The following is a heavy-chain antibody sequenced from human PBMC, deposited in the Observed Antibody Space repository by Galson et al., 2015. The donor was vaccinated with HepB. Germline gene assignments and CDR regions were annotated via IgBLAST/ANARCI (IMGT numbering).Heavy chain of an antibody. V-gene: IGHV3-23*01. J-gene: IGHJ4*02. D-gene: IGHD3-16*01. Sequence: SLRLSCAASGFTFSSYAMSWVRQAPGKGLEWVSAISGSGGSTYYADSVKGRFTISRDNSKNTLYLQMNSLRAEDTAVYYCAKETRRSMILRPYCFDYWGQGTLVTVSS. CDR3: AKETRRSMILRPYCFDY. CDR1: GFTFSSYA. CDR2: ISGSGGST.